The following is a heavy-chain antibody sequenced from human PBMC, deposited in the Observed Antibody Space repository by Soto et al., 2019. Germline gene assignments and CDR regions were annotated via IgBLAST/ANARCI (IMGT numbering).Heavy chain of an antibody. CDR2: ISYDGSNK. CDR1: GFTFSSYA. Sequence: QVQLVESGGGVVQPGRSLRLSCAASGFTFSSYAMHWVRQAPGKGLEWVAVISYDGSNKYYADSVKGRFTISRDNSKNTLYLQMNSLRAEDTAVYYCARGASGSYWGIGSYYYYGMDVWGQGTTVTVSS. D-gene: IGHD1-26*01. CDR3: ARGASGSYWGIGSYYYYGMDV. J-gene: IGHJ6*02. V-gene: IGHV3-30-3*01.